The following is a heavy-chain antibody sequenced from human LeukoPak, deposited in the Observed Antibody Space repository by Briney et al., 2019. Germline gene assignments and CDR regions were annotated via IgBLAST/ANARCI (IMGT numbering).Heavy chain of an antibody. D-gene: IGHD3-9*01. J-gene: IGHJ5*02. CDR3: ARENIGYGILTGYYTLNWFDP. V-gene: IGHV4-4*02. CDR2: IYHSGST. Sequence: SETLSLTCAVSGGSISSSNWWSWVRQPPGKGLEWIGEIYHSGSTNYNPSLKSRVTISVDKSKNQFSLKLSSVTAADTAVYYCARENIGYGILTGYYTLNWFDPWGQGTLVTVSS. CDR1: GGSISSSNW.